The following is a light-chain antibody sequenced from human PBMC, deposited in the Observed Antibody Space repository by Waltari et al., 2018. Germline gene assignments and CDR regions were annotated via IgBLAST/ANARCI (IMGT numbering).Light chain of an antibody. Sequence: QSVVPPEPSFSVSPGGTVTLTCGLSSGSVATNYNPSWYQQTPDQPPRTLIYNPNTRSSGVPDRFSGSIRGTKAALTISGAQADDEADYYCSLYMGSGISVFGGGTKLTVL. CDR1: SGSVATNYN. V-gene: IGLV8-61*01. J-gene: IGLJ3*02. CDR3: SLYMGSGISV. CDR2: NPN.